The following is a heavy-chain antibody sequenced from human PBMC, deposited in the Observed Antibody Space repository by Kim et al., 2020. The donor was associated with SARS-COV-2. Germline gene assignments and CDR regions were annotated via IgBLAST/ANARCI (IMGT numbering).Heavy chain of an antibody. Sequence: GGSLRLSCAASGFTFSSYAMSWVRQAPGKGLEWVSAISGSGGSTYYADSVKGRFTISRDNSKNTLYLQMNSLRAEDTAVYYCAKMPFMDSSGYYDLYYFDYWGQGTLVTVSS. CDR3: AKMPFMDSSGYYDLYYFDY. V-gene: IGHV3-23*01. D-gene: IGHD3-22*01. J-gene: IGHJ4*02. CDR2: ISGSGGST. CDR1: GFTFSSYA.